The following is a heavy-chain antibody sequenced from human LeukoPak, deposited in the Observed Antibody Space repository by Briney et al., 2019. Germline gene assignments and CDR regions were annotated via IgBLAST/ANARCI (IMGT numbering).Heavy chain of an antibody. D-gene: IGHD6-13*01. Sequence: PGRSLRLSCAASGFTFSSYGMHWVRQAPGKGLEWVSSISSTGTYIYYADSVKGRFTISRDNAKNSLYLQMNSLRAEDTAVYYCTRDWYGQADHWGQGTLVTVSS. J-gene: IGHJ4*02. V-gene: IGHV3-21*01. CDR1: GFTFSSYG. CDR2: ISSTGTYI. CDR3: TRDWYGQADH.